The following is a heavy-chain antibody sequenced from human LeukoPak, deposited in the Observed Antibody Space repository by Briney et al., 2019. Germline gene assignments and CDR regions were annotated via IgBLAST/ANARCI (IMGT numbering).Heavy chain of an antibody. CDR2: ITGSGGNA. CDR3: AKGRWGLTINNFDI. Sequence: GGTLRLSCAASGFTFSNYGMNWVRQAPGKGLEWVSGITGSGGNAYYADSVKGRFTISRDSFKNTLYLQIDSLRGEDTAVYYCAKGRWGLTINNFDIWGQGTMVTVSS. CDR1: GFTFSNYG. D-gene: IGHD3-9*01. V-gene: IGHV3-23*01. J-gene: IGHJ3*02.